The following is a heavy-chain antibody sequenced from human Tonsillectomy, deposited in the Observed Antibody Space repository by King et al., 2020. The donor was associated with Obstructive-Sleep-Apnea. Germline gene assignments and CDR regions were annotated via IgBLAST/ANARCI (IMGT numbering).Heavy chain of an antibody. CDR2: INTNTGNP. D-gene: IGHD3-10*01. Sequence: VQLVQSGSELKKPGASVKVSCRPSGYTFTSYAMNWVRQAPGQGLEWMGWINTNTGNPAYAQGFTGRFVFSLDPSVSTAYLQISSLKAEDTAVYYCARDLTAFYYGSGSFSFGMDVWGQGTTVTVSS. CDR3: ARDLTAFYYGSGSFSFGMDV. J-gene: IGHJ6*02. V-gene: IGHV7-4-1*02. CDR1: GYTFTSYA.